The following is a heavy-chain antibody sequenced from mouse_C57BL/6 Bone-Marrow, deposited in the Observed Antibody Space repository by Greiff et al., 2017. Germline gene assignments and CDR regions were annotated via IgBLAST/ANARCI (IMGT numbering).Heavy chain of an antibody. Sequence: EVQGVESGGGLVKPGGSLKLSCAASGFTFSDYGMHWVRQAPEKGLEWVAYIRSGSSTIYYADTVKGRFTISRDNAKNTLFLQMTSLRSEDTAMYYCAKNDYDKMAWFAYWGQGTLVTVSA. CDR2: IRSGSSTI. CDR3: AKNDYDKMAWFAY. J-gene: IGHJ3*01. V-gene: IGHV5-17*01. CDR1: GFTFSDYG. D-gene: IGHD2-4*01.